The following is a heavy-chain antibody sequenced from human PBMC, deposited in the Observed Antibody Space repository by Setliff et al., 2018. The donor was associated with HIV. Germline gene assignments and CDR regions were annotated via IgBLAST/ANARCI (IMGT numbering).Heavy chain of an antibody. CDR2: IDYSGSA. CDR3: AREGKTALVTKYFDY. J-gene: IGHJ4*01. Sequence: PSETLSLTCTVSSGSISSGTYYWSWIRQYPGKGLEWIGYIDYSGSAFYNPSLKSRITTSRDTSKNQFSLKMNSVTAAYTAVYYCAREGKTALVTKYFDYWGHGKLVTVSS. CDR1: SGSISSGTYY. V-gene: IGHV4-31*03. D-gene: IGHD5-18*01.